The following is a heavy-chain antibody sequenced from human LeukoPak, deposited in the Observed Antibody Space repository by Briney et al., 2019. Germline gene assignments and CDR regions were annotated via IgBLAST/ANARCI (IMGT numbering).Heavy chain of an antibody. CDR2: INWNGDST. V-gene: IGHV3-20*04. J-gene: IGHJ4*02. CDR3: ARVGWSTESYYFDY. D-gene: IGHD2-15*01. Sequence: GGSLRLSCAASGFTFDDYGMSWVRQAPGKGLEWVSAINWNGDSTGYADSVKGRFTISRDNAKNSLYLQVSSLRAEDTALYYCARVGWSTESYYFDYWGQGTLVTVSS. CDR1: GFTFDDYG.